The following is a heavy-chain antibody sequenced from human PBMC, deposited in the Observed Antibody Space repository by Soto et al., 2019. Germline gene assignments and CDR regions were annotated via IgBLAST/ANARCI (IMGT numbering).Heavy chain of an antibody. CDR3: ARTAVRSHYRYYYGMDF. CDR1: GGTFSSYT. CDR2: IIPILGIA. J-gene: IGHJ6*02. V-gene: IGHV1-69*02. D-gene: IGHD1-26*01. Sequence: QVQLVQSGAEVKKPGSSVKVSCKASGGTFSSYTISWVRQAPGQGLEWMGRIIPILGIANYAQKFQGRVTHTADKSTSTVSLGLSGLRSADTGVYCCARTAVRSHYRYYYGMDFWGQGTRVTVSS.